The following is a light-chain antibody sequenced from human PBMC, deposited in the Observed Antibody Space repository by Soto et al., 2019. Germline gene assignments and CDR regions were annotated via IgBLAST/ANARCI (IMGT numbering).Light chain of an antibody. CDR3: QQRSNWPIT. J-gene: IGKJ5*01. CDR2: RAS. Sequence: EIVMTQSPATLAGSPGETVTLSCRASQSLSGNLAWYQQKPGQAPRLLIFRASTRATGVPARFSGRGSGTEFTLTISGLQSEDFAVYYCQQRSNWPITFGQGTRLEIK. V-gene: IGKV3-15*01. CDR1: QSLSGN.